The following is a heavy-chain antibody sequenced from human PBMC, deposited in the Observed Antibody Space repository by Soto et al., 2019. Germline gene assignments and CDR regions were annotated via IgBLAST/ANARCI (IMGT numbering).Heavy chain of an antibody. CDR1: GFTFTSYA. V-gene: IGHV1-18*01. CDR2: ISAYNGNT. CDR3: ARDFTGWPPDGVDS. J-gene: IGHJ4*02. Sequence: QVHLVQSGAEVKMPGASVKVSCKASGFTFTSYAFTWVRQAPGQGLEWMGWISAYNGNTNYARNFRGRVTMTTDSSTSKVYMELGSLTSADTAVYFCARDFTGWPPDGVDSWGQGTLVSVSA. D-gene: IGHD3-16*01.